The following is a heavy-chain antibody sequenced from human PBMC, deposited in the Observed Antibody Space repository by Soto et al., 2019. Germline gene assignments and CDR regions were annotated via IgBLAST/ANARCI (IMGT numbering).Heavy chain of an antibody. Sequence: QVQLVESGGGLVQPGGSLRLTCVASGFTFGSHGMHWVRQAPGKGLEWVAVISYDETNEHYVDSVKGRFIISRDNSKSILYLQMNRLRPEDTAVYKCAKDLRTTISDYGMDVWGQGTTVTVSS. CDR2: ISYDETNE. V-gene: IGHV3-30*18. CDR1: GFTFGSHG. CDR3: AKDLRTTISDYGMDV. J-gene: IGHJ6*02.